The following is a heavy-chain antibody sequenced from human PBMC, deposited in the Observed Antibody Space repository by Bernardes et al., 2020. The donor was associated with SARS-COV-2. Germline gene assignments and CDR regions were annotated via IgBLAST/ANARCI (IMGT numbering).Heavy chain of an antibody. CDR3: AKGVYYDSGDIDS. D-gene: IGHD3-10*01. Sequence: GSLRLSCAASGFTFSSYAMSWVRQAPGKGLEWVSAISGGRANTYFADSVKGRFTISRDNSQSTLYMQMNSLRAEDTAVYYCAKGVYYDSGDIDSWGQGTLVTVSS. V-gene: IGHV3-23*01. J-gene: IGHJ4*02. CDR2: ISGGRANT. CDR1: GFTFSSYA.